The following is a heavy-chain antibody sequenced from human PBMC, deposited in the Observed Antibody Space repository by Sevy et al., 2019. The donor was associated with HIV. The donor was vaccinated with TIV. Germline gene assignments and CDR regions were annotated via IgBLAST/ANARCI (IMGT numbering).Heavy chain of an antibody. CDR1: GYTFTDYY. CDR2: INPHIGGT. Sequence: ASVKVSCKASGYTFTDYYIHWVRQAPGQGLEWMGWINPHIGGTNFAQKFQGRVTMTRDTSISTAYLDLGGLRSDDTAIYYCARGDSLVVPPATVDYWGQGTLVTVSS. V-gene: IGHV1-2*02. J-gene: IGHJ4*02. D-gene: IGHD2-2*01. CDR3: ARGDSLVVPPATVDY.